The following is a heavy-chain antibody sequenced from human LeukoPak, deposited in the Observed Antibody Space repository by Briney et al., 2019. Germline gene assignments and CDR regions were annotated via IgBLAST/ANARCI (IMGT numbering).Heavy chain of an antibody. CDR1: GYTFTDYY. J-gene: IGHJ4*02. CDR2: INPNSGGT. Sequence: ASVKVSCKASGYTFTDYYIHWVRQAPGQGLEWMAWINPNSGGTYYAQNFHDRITLTRDTSISTAYMEQSRLRSDDTAIYYCARANAFYCSSSSCLFDYWRQGTLVTVSS. CDR3: ARANAFYCSSSSCLFDY. V-gene: IGHV1-2*02. D-gene: IGHD2-2*01.